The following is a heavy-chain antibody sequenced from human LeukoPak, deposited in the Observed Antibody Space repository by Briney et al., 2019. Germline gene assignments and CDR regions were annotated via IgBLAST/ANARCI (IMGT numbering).Heavy chain of an antibody. CDR1: GFTFSSYW. Sequence: QPGGSLRLSCTASGFTFSSYWMQWVREAPGKGLVWVSRINSDGSSPIYADSVKGRFTISRDNSKNTLYLQMNNLSAEDTAVYYCARETSGSFPYWGQGTLVTVSS. V-gene: IGHV3-74*01. CDR2: INSDGSSP. D-gene: IGHD2-15*01. CDR3: ARETSGSFPY. J-gene: IGHJ4*02.